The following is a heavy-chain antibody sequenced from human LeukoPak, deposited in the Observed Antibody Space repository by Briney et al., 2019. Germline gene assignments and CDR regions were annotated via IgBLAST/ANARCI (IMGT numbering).Heavy chain of an antibody. Sequence: SETLSLTCSVSGGSISSSSYYWGWIRQPPGKGLEWIGSIYYSGRTYYNPSLKSRVTTSVDTSKNQFSLRLNSVTAADTAVYYCARNPYSSGWYCYFDYWGQGTLVTVSS. D-gene: IGHD6-19*01. CDR2: IYYSGRT. V-gene: IGHV4-39*01. CDR3: ARNPYSSGWYCYFDY. J-gene: IGHJ4*02. CDR1: GGSISSSSYY.